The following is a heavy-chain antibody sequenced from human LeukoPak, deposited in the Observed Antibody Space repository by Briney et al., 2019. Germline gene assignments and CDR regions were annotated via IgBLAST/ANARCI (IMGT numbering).Heavy chain of an antibody. J-gene: IGHJ5*02. Sequence: GGSLRLSCAASGFPFSSCPMSWVRQAPPKGLEGVSVIIGWGCCILYADPVKRRCTIPRDYSKNALYLQMNSLRAEDGSVFYCAKAEGIVVVVAATLPNNWFDPGGEGTLVVVS. CDR2: IIGWGCCI. CDR3: AKAEGIVVVVAATLPNNWFDP. V-gene: IGHV3-23*01. D-gene: IGHD2-15*01. CDR1: GFPFSSCP.